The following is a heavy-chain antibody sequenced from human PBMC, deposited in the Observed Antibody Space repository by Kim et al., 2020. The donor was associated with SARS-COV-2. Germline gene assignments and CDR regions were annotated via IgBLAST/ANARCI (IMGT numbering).Heavy chain of an antibody. Sequence: RFIISRDNSKNTLYLQMNSLRAEDTAVYYCAKGGRYCSSTSCSSNWFDPWGQGTLVTVSS. J-gene: IGHJ5*02. CDR3: AKGGRYCSSTSCSSNWFDP. D-gene: IGHD2-2*01. V-gene: IGHV3-23*01.